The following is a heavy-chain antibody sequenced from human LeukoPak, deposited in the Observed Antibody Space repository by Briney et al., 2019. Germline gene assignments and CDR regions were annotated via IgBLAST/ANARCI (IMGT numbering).Heavy chain of an antibody. CDR2: ISGSGGST. Sequence: GGSLRLSCAASGFTFSSYAMSWVRQAPGKGLEWVSAISGSGGSTYYADSVKGRFTISRDNSKNTLYLQMNSLRAEDTAVYYCAKALDSGSYYGPEVMDYWGQGTLVTVSS. J-gene: IGHJ4*02. V-gene: IGHV3-23*01. CDR1: GFTFSSYA. CDR3: AKALDSGSYYGPEVMDY. D-gene: IGHD1-26*01.